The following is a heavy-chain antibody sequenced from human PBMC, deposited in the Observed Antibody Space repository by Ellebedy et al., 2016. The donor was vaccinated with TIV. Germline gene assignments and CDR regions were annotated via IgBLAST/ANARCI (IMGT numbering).Heavy chain of an antibody. V-gene: IGHV1-18*01. CDR3: ARDMVQGRVARYVWFDH. J-gene: IGHJ5*02. Sequence: ASVKVSCKASGYAFDRYILSWVRQAPGQGLEWMGWISAYTGDTNYALKFRDRLTMTTDTSTSTAYMELRSLTSDDTAVYYCARDMVQGRVARYVWFDHWGQGTQVTVSS. CDR2: ISAYTGDT. CDR1: GYAFDRYI. D-gene: IGHD3-10*01.